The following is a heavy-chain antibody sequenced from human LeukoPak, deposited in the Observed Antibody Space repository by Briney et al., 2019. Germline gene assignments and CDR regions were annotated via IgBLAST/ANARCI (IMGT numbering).Heavy chain of an antibody. Sequence: GRSLRLSCAASGFTFDDYAMHWVRQAPGKGLEWVSGISWNSGSIDYADSVKGRFTISRDNAKNSLYLQMNSLRGEDMALYYCAKAESSAWYRPFDYWGQGTLVTVPS. CDR3: AKAESSAWYRPFDY. V-gene: IGHV3-9*03. D-gene: IGHD6-19*01. CDR2: ISWNSGSI. CDR1: GFTFDDYA. J-gene: IGHJ4*02.